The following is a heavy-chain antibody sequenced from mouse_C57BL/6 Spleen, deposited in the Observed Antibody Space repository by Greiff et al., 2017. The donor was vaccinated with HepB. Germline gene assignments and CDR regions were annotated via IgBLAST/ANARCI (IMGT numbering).Heavy chain of an antibody. J-gene: IGHJ1*03. D-gene: IGHD2-4*01. CDR1: GISITTGNYR. V-gene: IGHV3-5*01. CDR2: IYYSGTI. Sequence: DVKLVESGPGLVKPSQTVFLTCTVTGISITTGNYRWSWIRQFPGNKLEWIGYIYYSGTITYNPSLTSRTTITRDTPKNQFFLEMNSLTAEDTATYYCAREVITRYFDVWGTGTTVTVSS. CDR3: AREVITRYFDV.